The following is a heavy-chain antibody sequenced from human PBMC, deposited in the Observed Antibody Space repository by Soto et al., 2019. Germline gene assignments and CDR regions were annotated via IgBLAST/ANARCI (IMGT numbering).Heavy chain of an antibody. Sequence: ASVKVSCKTSGYTFSNYGITWVRQAPGQPLEWLGWISLYSDGTNYAQKFQGRVSMTTDTSTATAYMELRSLRSDDTAVYYCARVVPGAEAWFGPWGQGTLVTVSS. CDR1: GYTFSNYG. J-gene: IGHJ5*02. CDR2: ISLYSDGT. D-gene: IGHD2-2*01. CDR3: ARVVPGAEAWFGP. V-gene: IGHV1-18*01.